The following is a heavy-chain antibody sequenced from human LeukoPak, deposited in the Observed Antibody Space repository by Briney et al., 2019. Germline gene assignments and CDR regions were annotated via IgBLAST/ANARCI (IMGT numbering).Heavy chain of an antibody. J-gene: IGHJ4*02. D-gene: IGHD2-2*01. CDR1: GFTFSNAW. V-gene: IGHV3-21*01. CDR2: ISSNYAFM. Sequence: GGSLRLSCAASGFTFSNAWMNWVRQAPWKGLEWVSSISSNYAFMYYADSVKGRFTISRDNAKNSLDLHMNNLRVEDTAVYYCARGRVAAASSSPDYWGQGTLVTVSS. CDR3: ARGRVAAASSSPDY.